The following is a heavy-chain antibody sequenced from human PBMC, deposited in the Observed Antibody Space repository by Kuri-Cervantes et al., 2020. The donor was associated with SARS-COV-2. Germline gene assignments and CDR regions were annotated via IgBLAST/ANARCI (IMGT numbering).Heavy chain of an antibody. CDR3: AKARHEYGDYANGRRYFDL. D-gene: IGHD4-17*01. CDR2: ISGSGGST. Sequence: LSLTCAASGLTFSSYAMSWVRQAPGKGLEWVSAISGSGGSTYYADSVKGRFTISRDNSKNTLYLQMNSLRAEDTAVYYWAKARHEYGDYANGRRYFDLWGRGTLVTVSS. V-gene: IGHV3-23*01. J-gene: IGHJ2*01. CDR1: GLTFSSYA.